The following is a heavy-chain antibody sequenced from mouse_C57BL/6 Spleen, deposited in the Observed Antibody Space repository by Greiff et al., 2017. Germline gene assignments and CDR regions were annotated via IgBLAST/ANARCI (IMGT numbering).Heavy chain of an antibody. V-gene: IGHV14-3*01. Sequence: VQLQQSVAELVRPGASVKLSCTASGFNIKNTYMPWVKQRPEQGLEWIGRIDPANGNTKYAPKFQGKATITADTSSNTAYLQLSSLTSEDTAIYYCARDYSNWGYYAMDYWGQGTSVTVSS. CDR2: IDPANGNT. J-gene: IGHJ4*01. D-gene: IGHD2-5*01. CDR3: ARDYSNWGYYAMDY. CDR1: GFNIKNTY.